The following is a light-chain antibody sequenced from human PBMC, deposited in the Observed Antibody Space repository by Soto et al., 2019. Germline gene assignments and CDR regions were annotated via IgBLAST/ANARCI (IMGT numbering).Light chain of an antibody. Sequence: EVVLTQSPGTLSLSPGERATLSCRASQSVSSSYLAWYQQKPGQAPRLLIYGASSRATGIPDRFSGSGSGTDFTLTITRLEPEDFAVYYCHQYGYSPLSFGGGTKVEI. CDR1: QSVSSSY. J-gene: IGKJ4*01. V-gene: IGKV3-20*01. CDR2: GAS. CDR3: HQYGYSPLS.